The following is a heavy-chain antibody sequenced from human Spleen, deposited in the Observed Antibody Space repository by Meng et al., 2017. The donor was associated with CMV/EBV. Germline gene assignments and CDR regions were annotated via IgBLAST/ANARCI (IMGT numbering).Heavy chain of an antibody. CDR2: IAFDGRTK. J-gene: IGHJ6*02. CDR1: GFTSSPYA. D-gene: IGHD2-15*01. Sequence: GGSLRLSCKASGFTSSPYAVHWLRQAPGKGLEWVALIAFDGRTKYNTDSTKGRFTISRDSSKNTVYLHMNSLRGDDTAVYYCARAGDTVEVSDPLRDNYYYYGTDLWGQGTTVTVSS. CDR3: ARAGDTVEVSDPLRDNYYYYGTDL. V-gene: IGHV3-30*04.